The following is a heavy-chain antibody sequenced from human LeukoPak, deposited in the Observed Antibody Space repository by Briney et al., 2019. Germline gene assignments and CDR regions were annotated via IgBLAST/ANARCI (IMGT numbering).Heavy chain of an antibody. CDR1: GITVSKYW. Sequence: GGSLRLSCAVSGITVSKYWMHWVRQVPGKGLVWVSRIHSDGSTTDYADSVKGRFTITRDSAKNTLYLEMNSLRVKDTAVYCTRDANHYGGMDVWGQGTTVTVSS. V-gene: IGHV3-74*01. J-gene: IGHJ6*02. CDR3: TRDANHYGGMDV. CDR2: IHSDGSTT.